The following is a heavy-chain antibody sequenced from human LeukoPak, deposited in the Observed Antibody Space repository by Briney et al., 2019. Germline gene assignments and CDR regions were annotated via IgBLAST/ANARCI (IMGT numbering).Heavy chain of an antibody. J-gene: IGHJ4*02. CDR1: GGSISSANYY. D-gene: IGHD3-9*01. CDR2: IYTSGST. CDR3: AGGLRYFDWW. Sequence: SETLSLTCTVSGGSISSANYYWSWIRQPAGKGLEWIGRIYTSGSTNYNPSLKSRVTMSVDTSKNQFSLKLSSVTAADTAVYYCAGGLRYFDWWWGQGTLVTVSS. V-gene: IGHV4-61*02.